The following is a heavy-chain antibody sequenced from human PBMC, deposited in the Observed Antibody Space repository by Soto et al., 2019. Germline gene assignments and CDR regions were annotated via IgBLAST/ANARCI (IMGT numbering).Heavy chain of an antibody. J-gene: IGHJ6*02. D-gene: IGHD2-15*01. CDR3: ARVDVVPLNYYYGMDV. CDR2: IYYSGST. V-gene: IGHV4-59*01. CDR1: GGSISSYY. Sequence: SETLSLTCTVSGGSISSYYWSWIRQPPGKGLEWIGYIYYSGSTNYNPSLKSRVTISVDTSKNQFSLKLSSVTAADTAVYYCARVDVVPLNYYYGMDVWGQGTTVTVSS.